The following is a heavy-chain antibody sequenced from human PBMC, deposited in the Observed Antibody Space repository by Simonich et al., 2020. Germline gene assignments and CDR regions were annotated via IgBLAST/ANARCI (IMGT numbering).Heavy chain of an antibody. CDR3: ARGRWGMSRGYVDY. J-gene: IGHJ4*02. D-gene: IGHD7-27*01. CDR2: MNPTSGNT. CDR1: GYTFTSSD. V-gene: IGHV1-8*03. Sequence: QVQLVQSGAGVKKPGASVKVSCKASGYTFTSSDINWVRQGTGHGLEWMGWMNPTSGNTGYAQKFQGKVTITRNTSISTAYTELSSLRSEDTAVYYCARGRWGMSRGYVDYWGQGTLVTVSS.